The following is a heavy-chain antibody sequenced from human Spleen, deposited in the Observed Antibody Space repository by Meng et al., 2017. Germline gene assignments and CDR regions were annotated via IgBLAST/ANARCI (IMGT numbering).Heavy chain of an antibody. D-gene: IGHD4-11*01. V-gene: IGHV4-59*01. J-gene: IGHJ4*02. CDR2: IDYSRST. CDR3: ARGPTTMAHDFDY. CDR1: GGSIIRSD. Sequence: VQHPAARPGIVQPWQTLPLTCTGSGGSIIRSDRSWIRQPPGKGLEWIGYIDYSRSTNYYPSLKSRVTMSVDTSKNQFSLKLSSVTAADTAVYYCARGPTTMAHDFDYWGQGTLVTVSS.